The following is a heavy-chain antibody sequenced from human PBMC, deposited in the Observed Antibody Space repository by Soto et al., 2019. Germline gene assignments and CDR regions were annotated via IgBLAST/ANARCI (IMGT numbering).Heavy chain of an antibody. V-gene: IGHV1-3*01. CDR2: INAGNGNT. Sequence: QVQLVQSGAEVKKPGASVKVSCKASGYTFTSYAMHWVRQAPGQRLEWMGWINAGNGNTKYSQKFQGRVNITRDTSASTAYMELSSLRSEDTAVYYCARVGVGSGSYYDGSGYFQHWGQGTLVTVSS. J-gene: IGHJ1*01. D-gene: IGHD3-10*01. CDR1: GYTFTSYA. CDR3: ARVGVGSGSYYDGSGYFQH.